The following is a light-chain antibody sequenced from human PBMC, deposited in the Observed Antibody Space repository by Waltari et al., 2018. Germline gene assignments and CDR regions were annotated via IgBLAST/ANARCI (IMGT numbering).Light chain of an antibody. CDR2: DAS. Sequence: EIVLTQSPAILSLSPGERATFTCRASQSVSNYLAWYQQKPGQAPRLLIYDASNRPTDVPARFSGSGSATDFTLTISSLEPEDFAVYYCQHRSNWPMFTFGQGSNLEIK. V-gene: IGKV3-11*01. J-gene: IGKJ2*01. CDR1: QSVSNY. CDR3: QHRSNWPMFT.